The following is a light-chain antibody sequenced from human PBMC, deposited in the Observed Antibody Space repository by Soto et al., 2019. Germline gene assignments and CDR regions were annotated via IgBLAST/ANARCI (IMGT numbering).Light chain of an antibody. CDR3: QQYYVNPWT. CDR1: QSVLYSSNNKNY. CDR2: WAS. J-gene: IGKJ1*01. V-gene: IGKV4-1*01. Sequence: DIVMTQSPDSLAVSLGERATINCKSSQSVLYSSNNKNYLAWYRHKPGQPPKLLIYWASTRESGVPDRFSGSGSGTDFTLTISSLQAEDVAVYYCQQYYVNPWTFGQGTKVEIK.